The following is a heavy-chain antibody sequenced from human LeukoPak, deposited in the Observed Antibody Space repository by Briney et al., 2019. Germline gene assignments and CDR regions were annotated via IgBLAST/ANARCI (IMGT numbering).Heavy chain of an antibody. CDR3: ARSEFVELSVWYFDL. CDR1: GGSISNSSYY. CDR2: IHYSGST. D-gene: IGHD3-10*01. J-gene: IGHJ2*01. Sequence: PSETLSLTCTVSGGSISNSSYYWGWIRQPPGKGLEWIGTIHYSGSTYYNPTLKSRVTISVDTSKNQFSLKLSSVTAADTAVYYCARSEFVELSVWYFDLWGRGTLVTVSS. V-gene: IGHV4-39*01.